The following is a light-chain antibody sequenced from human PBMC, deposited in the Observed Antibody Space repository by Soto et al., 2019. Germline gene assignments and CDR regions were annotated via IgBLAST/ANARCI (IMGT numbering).Light chain of an antibody. CDR1: NIGSKS. CDR3: QVWDSSSDHTVV. J-gene: IGLJ2*01. CDR2: DDS. Sequence: SYELTQPPSVSVAPGQTARITCGGNNIGSKSVQWYQQKPGQAPVLVVYDDSDRPSGIPERFSGSNSGNTATLTISRVEVEDEVVYYCQVWDSSSDHTVVFGGGTQLTFL. V-gene: IGLV3-21*02.